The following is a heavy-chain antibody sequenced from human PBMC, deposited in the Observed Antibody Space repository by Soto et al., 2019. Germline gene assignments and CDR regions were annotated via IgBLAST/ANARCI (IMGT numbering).Heavy chain of an antibody. CDR2: IYYSGST. CDR1: GDPISSDFY. D-gene: IGHD3-3*01. CDR3: ARGGPYDFWSGAPVFNWFDP. J-gene: IGHJ5*02. V-gene: IGHV4-30-4*01. Sequence: SETLSLTCTVSGDPISSDFYWSWIRQPPGKGLQWVGYIYYSGSTYYNPSLESRITLSVDMSKNQFSLNLSSVTAADTAVYYCARGGPYDFWSGAPVFNWFDPWGQGTLVTVSS.